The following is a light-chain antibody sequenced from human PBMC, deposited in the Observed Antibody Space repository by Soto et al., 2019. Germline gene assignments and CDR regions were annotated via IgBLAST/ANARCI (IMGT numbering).Light chain of an antibody. CDR1: QSVSSK. V-gene: IGKV3D-15*01. Sequence: DIVLPQSAGTVSVSPGERATLSCRASQSVSSKLVWYQRKPGQAPRLLIYGASSRATGIPDRFSGSGSGTDFTLTISSLQPEDFATYYCQQRYSTLAITFGQGTRLEIK. CDR2: GAS. CDR3: QQRYSTLAIT. J-gene: IGKJ5*01.